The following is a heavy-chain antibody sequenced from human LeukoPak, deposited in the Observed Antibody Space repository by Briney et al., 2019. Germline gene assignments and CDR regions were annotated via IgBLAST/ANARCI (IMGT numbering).Heavy chain of an antibody. J-gene: IGHJ5*02. CDR3: ARAGDYGDYVAWFDP. D-gene: IGHD4-17*01. CDR2: VYYRGST. CDR1: GGSISSYY. Sequence: SETLSLTCTVSGGSISSYYWNWIRQPPGKGLEWVGYVYYRGSTNYNPSLKSRVTISVDTSENQFSLKLTSVTAADTAVYYCARAGDYGDYVAWFDPWGQGTLVTVSS. V-gene: IGHV4-59*01.